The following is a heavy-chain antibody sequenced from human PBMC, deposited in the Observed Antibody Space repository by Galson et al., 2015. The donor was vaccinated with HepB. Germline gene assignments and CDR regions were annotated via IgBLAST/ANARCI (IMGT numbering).Heavy chain of an antibody. CDR1: GFTFNTYA. CDR2: ITGSGRIT. CDR3: AKETGSILEVPIDY. V-gene: IGHV3-23*01. J-gene: IGHJ4*02. D-gene: IGHD4-11*01. Sequence: SLRLSCAASGFTFNTYAMAWVRQAPGQGLEWVSGITGSGRITDQADSVKGRFTISRDNPKNMLYLKMTSLRAEDTAVYYCAKETGSILEVPIDYWGQGILVTVSS.